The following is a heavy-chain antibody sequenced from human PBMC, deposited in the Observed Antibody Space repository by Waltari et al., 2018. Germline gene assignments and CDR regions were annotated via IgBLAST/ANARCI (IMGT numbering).Heavy chain of an antibody. CDR1: GFTFSSYT. J-gene: IGHJ4*02. CDR3: ARDGGFTSGPNDY. V-gene: IGHV3-21*01. Sequence: EVQLVQSGGGLVKPGGSLRLTCAASGFTFSSYTMSWVRQAPGSGLEWVSSMGSSATYSYYSDSVKGRFTISRDDAKSSLYLQLDSLRVEDTAVYYCARDGGFTSGPNDYWGQGVLVTVSS. CDR2: MGSSATYS. D-gene: IGHD3-16*01.